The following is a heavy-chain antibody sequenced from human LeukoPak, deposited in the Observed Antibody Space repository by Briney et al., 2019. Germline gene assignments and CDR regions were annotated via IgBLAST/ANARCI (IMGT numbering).Heavy chain of an antibody. CDR3: ARVRLDVLLWFGELLESLDYYGMDV. D-gene: IGHD3-10*01. J-gene: IGHJ6*02. CDR2: IKQDGSEK. CDR1: GFTFSSYW. V-gene: IGHV3-7*04. Sequence: PGGSLRLSCAASGFTFSSYWMSWVRQAPGKGLEWVANIKQDGSEKYYVDSVKGRFTISRDNAKNSLYLQMNSLRAEDTAVYYCARVRLDVLLWFGELLESLDYYGMDVWGQGTTVTVSS.